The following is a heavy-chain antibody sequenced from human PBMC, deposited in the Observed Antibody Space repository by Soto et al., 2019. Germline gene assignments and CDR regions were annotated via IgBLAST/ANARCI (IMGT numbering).Heavy chain of an antibody. CDR2: IIPILGIA. V-gene: IGHV1-69*02. Sequence: SVKVSCKASGGTFSSYTISWVRQAPGQGLEWMGRIIPILGIANYAQKFQGRVTITADKFTSTAYMELSSLRSEDTAMCYCARGKYYYDVSGNFDYWGQGTLVTVSS. D-gene: IGHD3-22*01. CDR3: ARGKYYYDVSGNFDY. J-gene: IGHJ4*02. CDR1: GGTFSSYT.